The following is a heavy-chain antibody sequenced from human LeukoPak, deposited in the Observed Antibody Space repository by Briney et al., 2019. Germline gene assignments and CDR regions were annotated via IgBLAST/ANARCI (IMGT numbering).Heavy chain of an antibody. D-gene: IGHD4-23*01. CDR2: ISGYNGNT. V-gene: IGHV1-18*01. CDR3: AREVTHHVYYGMDV. CDR1: SYTFIKYD. J-gene: IGHJ6*02. Sequence: ASVKVSCKASSYTFIKYDIRWVRQAPGQGLEWMGWISGYNGNTNYAQKFQGRVTMTTDTSTSTAYMELRSLRSDDTAVYYCAREVTHHVYYGMDVWGQGTTVTVSS.